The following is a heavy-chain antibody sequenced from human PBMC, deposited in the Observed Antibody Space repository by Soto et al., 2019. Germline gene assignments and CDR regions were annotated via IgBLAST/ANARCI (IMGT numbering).Heavy chain of an antibody. CDR2: IYTSGST. Sequence: SETLSLTCTVSGGSISSYYWRWIRQPAGKGLEWIGRIYTSGSTKYNPSLKSRVTMSVDTSKNQFSLKLSSVTAADTAVYYCSRHSYDSSGYRYNWLDPWGQGTLVTVSS. V-gene: IGHV4-4*07. CDR1: GGSISSYY. J-gene: IGHJ5*02. D-gene: IGHD3-22*01. CDR3: SRHSYDSSGYRYNWLDP.